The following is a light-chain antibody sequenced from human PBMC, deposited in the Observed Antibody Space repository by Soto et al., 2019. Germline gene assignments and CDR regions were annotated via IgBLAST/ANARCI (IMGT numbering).Light chain of an antibody. V-gene: IGKV3-15*01. CDR2: GAS. J-gene: IGKJ1*01. CDR1: QSVSSK. CDR3: QHYNDWPPTWT. Sequence: EIVMTQSPATLPVSPGERATLSCRASQSVSSKIAWYQQKPGQAPRVLIFGASTRATGIPARFSGSGSGTEFTLTISSLQSEDFAVYYCQHYNDWPPTWTFGQGTRVEIK.